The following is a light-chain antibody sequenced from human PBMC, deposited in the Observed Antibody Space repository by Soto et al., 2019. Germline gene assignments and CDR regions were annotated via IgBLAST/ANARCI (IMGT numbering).Light chain of an antibody. CDR1: ISDVGSYDL. CDR3: CSYAGSSTSWV. CDR2: EGS. J-gene: IGLJ3*02. Sequence: QSALTQPASVSGSPGQSVTISCTGTISDVGSYDLVSWYQQHPGKAPKLMIYEGSKRPSGVSSRFSGSKSGNTASLTISGRQAEDEDDDYYCSYAGSSTSWVFGGGTKLTVL. V-gene: IGLV2-23*01.